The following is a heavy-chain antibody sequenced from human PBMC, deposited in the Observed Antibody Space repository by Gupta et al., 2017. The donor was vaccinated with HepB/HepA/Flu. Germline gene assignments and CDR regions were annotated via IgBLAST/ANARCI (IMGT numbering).Heavy chain of an antibody. J-gene: IGHJ4*02. Sequence: QLQLQESGPGLVKPSETLSLTCTVSGGSIISGGYYWGRIRQPPEKGLDWIGNIHYGGTIYYNPSLKSRVTMSGDTSKNQFSLKLSSVTAADTAIYYCARHNRLGDYTFDYWGQGTLVTVSS. CDR1: GGSIISGGYY. D-gene: IGHD4-17*01. V-gene: IGHV4-39*01. CDR3: ARHNRLGDYTFDY. CDR2: IHYGGTI.